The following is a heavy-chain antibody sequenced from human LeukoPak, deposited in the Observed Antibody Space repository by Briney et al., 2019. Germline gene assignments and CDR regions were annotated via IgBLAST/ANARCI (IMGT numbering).Heavy chain of an antibody. D-gene: IGHD3-10*01. Sequence: GGSLRLSCAASGFTFSSYGMSWVRQAPGKGLEWVSVMSADSATTFYADSVKGRFTISRDNAKNTVFLQMSSLRAEDTALYYCARKSASGNYPLDYWGQGTLVTVSS. CDR2: MSADSATT. CDR1: GFTFSSYG. CDR3: ARKSASGNYPLDY. V-gene: IGHV3-23*01. J-gene: IGHJ4*02.